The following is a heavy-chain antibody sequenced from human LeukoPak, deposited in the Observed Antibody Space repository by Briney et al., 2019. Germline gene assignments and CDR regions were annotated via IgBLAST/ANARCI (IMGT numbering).Heavy chain of an antibody. Sequence: PGRSLRLSCAASGFTFSSYGMHWVRQAPGKGLEWVAVISYDGSNKYYADSVKGRFTISRDNSKNTLYLQMNSLRAEDTAVYYCVSGSGSRGAGLFDYWGQGTLVTVSS. J-gene: IGHJ4*02. CDR2: ISYDGSNK. CDR1: GFTFSSYG. D-gene: IGHD3-10*01. CDR3: VSGSGSRGAGLFDY. V-gene: IGHV3-30*03.